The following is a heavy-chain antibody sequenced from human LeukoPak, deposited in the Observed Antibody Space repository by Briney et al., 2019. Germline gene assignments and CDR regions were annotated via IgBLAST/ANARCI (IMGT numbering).Heavy chain of an antibody. J-gene: IGHJ6*03. V-gene: IGHV2-70*11. CDR2: IDWDDDK. D-gene: IGHD3-10*01. CDR1: GFSLSTDGMC. Sequence: SGPALVKPTQTLTLTCTFSGFSLSTDGMCVSWIRQPPGKALEWLARIDWDDDKYYSTSLKTRLTISTDTSKNEVVLRVTNMDRVDTATYYCARARGFVDRQGHYYYYMDVWGKGTTVTVSS. CDR3: ARARGFVDRQGHYYYYMDV.